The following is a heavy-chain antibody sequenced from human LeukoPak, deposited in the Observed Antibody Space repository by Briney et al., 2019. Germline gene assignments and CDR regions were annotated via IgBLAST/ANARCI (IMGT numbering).Heavy chain of an antibody. CDR2: MYHSGST. D-gene: IGHD6-13*01. Sequence: PSETLSLTCTVSGYSISNGYYWGWILQPPGKGLEWIVTMYHSGSTYYTPSLQSRVTISIDTSTNEVSLRLTSVTATDTAVYFCARAPRQSSWYDSWGQGTLVTVSS. CDR3: ARAPRQSSWYDS. CDR1: GYSISNGYY. V-gene: IGHV4-38-2*02. J-gene: IGHJ5*01.